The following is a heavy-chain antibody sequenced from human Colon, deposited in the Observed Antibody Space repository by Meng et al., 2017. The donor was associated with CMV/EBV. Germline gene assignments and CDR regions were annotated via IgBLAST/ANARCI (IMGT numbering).Heavy chain of an antibody. CDR3: ARVGDHLDSGYFASYYPYGMDV. CDR2: IYSGGSATI. D-gene: IGHD3-22*01. Sequence: GESLKISCAASGFSISNYAMTWVRQAPGKGLEWVSVIYSGGSATIYYADSVQGRFTISRDDAKSSLNLQMSSLRGDDTGVYYCARVGDHLDSGYFASYYPYGMDVWGQGTTVTVSS. J-gene: IGHJ6*02. CDR1: GFSISNYA. V-gene: IGHV3-48*04.